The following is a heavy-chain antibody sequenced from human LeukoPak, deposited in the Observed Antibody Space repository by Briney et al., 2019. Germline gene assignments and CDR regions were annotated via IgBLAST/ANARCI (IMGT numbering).Heavy chain of an antibody. Sequence: GASVKVSCKSSGYSFLSFGITWVRQAPGQGLEWMGWISVYEGNTKYAEKVQDRVSMITDTSTSTAYMELRSLRSDDTAVYYCARSLGFGDARPNYYMDVWGKGTTVTVSS. CDR3: ARSLGFGDARPNYYMDV. V-gene: IGHV1-18*01. CDR2: ISVYEGNT. D-gene: IGHD3-10*01. CDR1: GYSFLSFG. J-gene: IGHJ6*03.